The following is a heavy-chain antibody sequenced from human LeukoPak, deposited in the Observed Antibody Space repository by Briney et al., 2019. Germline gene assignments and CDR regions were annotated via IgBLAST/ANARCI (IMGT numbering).Heavy chain of an antibody. CDR1: GFTFSSYW. J-gene: IGHJ4*02. D-gene: IGHD2-2*01. V-gene: IGHV3-7*01. CDR2: INEDGGEK. Sequence: GGSLRLSCAASGFTFSSYWMSWVRQAPGKGLEWVANINEDGGEKYYVDSVKGRFTISRDNAKNSLYLQINSLRAEDTAVYYCVRAIRGTTDYWGQGTLVTVSS. CDR3: VRAIRGTTDY.